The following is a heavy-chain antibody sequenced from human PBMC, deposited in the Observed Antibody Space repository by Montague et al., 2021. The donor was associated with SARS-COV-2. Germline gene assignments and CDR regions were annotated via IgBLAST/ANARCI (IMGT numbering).Heavy chain of an antibody. CDR2: ISGSVGSP. Sequence: SLRLSCAASGITVSNYALSWVRQAPGKGLEWVSAISGSVGSPYYSYSXKGLFTISRDNSKNTLYLQMNSLRAGDTAVSYCAKDKGVAYYFDHWGQGTLVTVSS. CDR3: AKDKGVAYYFDH. V-gene: IGHV3-23*01. CDR1: GITVSNYA. D-gene: IGHD2-15*01. J-gene: IGHJ4*02.